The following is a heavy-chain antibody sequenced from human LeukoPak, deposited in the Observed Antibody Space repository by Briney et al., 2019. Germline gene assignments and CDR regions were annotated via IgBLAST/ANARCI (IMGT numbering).Heavy chain of an antibody. CDR2: IYWDDDK. Sequence: SAHTLVKPTQTLTLTCTFSGFSLSTSGVGVGWIRQPPGKALEWLALIYWDDDKRYSPSLRSRLTITKDTSKNQVVLTMTNMDPVDTATYYCAHMGIAVALDHWGQGTLVTVSS. CDR1: GFSLSTSGVG. CDR3: AHMGIAVALDH. V-gene: IGHV2-5*02. J-gene: IGHJ5*02. D-gene: IGHD6-19*01.